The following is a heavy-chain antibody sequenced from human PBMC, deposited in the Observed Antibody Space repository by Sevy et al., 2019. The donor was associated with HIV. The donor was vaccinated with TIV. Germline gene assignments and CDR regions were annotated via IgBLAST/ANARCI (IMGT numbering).Heavy chain of an antibody. Sequence: GGSLRLSCVASGFTFSNPWMSWVRQAPGKGLEWVGRIKSKSDGGKTDYAAPVKGRFTISRDDSRNTLYLQMNSLKIEGTAVYYCTAHPSLSFARMVVAEAGMDVWGQGTTVTVSS. CDR3: TAHPSLSFARMVVAEAGMDV. CDR1: GFTFSNPW. CDR2: IKSKSDGGKT. J-gene: IGHJ6*02. V-gene: IGHV3-15*01. D-gene: IGHD3-22*01.